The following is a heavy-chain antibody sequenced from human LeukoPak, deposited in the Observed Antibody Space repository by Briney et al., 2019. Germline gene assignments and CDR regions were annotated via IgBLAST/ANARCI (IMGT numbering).Heavy chain of an antibody. CDR1: GFTFSSYA. CDR3: ARDSGSYYAFDY. CDR2: ILYDGSNK. J-gene: IGHJ4*02. V-gene: IGHV3-30*09. Sequence: GRSLRLSCAASGFTFSSYAMHWVRQAPGKGLEWVAVILYDGSNKYYADSVKGRFAISRDNSKNTLYLQMNSLRAEDTAVYYCARDSGSYYAFDYWGQGTLVTVSS. D-gene: IGHD1-26*01.